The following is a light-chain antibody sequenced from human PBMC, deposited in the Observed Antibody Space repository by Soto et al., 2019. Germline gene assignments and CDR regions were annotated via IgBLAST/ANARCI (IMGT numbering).Light chain of an antibody. Sequence: DIPMTQSPSSLSASVGDRVIITCRASQSISTYLNWFQQKQGKAPKLLIYGAFTLQGGVPSRFSGSGSGTDFTLTITSLQPEDFAAYYCQQTYTTPETFGQGTKVEI. CDR2: GAF. J-gene: IGKJ1*01. CDR3: QQTYTTPET. V-gene: IGKV1-39*01. CDR1: QSISTY.